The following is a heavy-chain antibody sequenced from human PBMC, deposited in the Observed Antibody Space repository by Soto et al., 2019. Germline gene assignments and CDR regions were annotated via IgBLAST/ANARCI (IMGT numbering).Heavy chain of an antibody. J-gene: IGHJ4*02. CDR2: INPSGGSK. V-gene: IGHV1-46*03. Sequence: GASVKISCKASGNTFTTYYIHWVRQAPGQGLEWMGIINPSGGSKTYAQKFQGRVTLTRDTSTTTVYMELSSLKSDDTAMYYCGGATRQHYYFEYWGQGTLVTVSS. CDR3: GGATRQHYYFEY. CDR1: GNTFTTYY.